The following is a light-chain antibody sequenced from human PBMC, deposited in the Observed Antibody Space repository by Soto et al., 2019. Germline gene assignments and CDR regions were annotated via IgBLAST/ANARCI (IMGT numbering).Light chain of an antibody. J-gene: IGLJ3*02. CDR2: RDS. CDR3: QSYDISLSGWV. CDR1: SSNIGARYD. Sequence: QSVLTQPPSVSGAPGQTVTISCTGSSSNIGARYDVPWYRQLPGTAPKLLIYRDSNRPSGVPDRFSGSKSGTSASLAITGLQAEDEADYYCQSYDISLSGWVFGGGTKVTVL. V-gene: IGLV1-40*01.